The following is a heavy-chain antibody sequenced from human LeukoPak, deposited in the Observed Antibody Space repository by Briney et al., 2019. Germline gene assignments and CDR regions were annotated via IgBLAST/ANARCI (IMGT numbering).Heavy chain of an antibody. V-gene: IGHV4-39*07. D-gene: IGHD4-23*01. CDR1: GGSISSSSYY. CDR3: ARGASRYGGKIPSYFDY. Sequence: SETLSLTCTVSGGSISSSSYYWGWIRQPPGKGLEWVGSIYYSGSTYYNPSLKSRVTISVDTSKNQFSLKLSSVTAADTAVYYCARGASRYGGKIPSYFDYWGQGTLVTVSS. J-gene: IGHJ4*02. CDR2: IYYSGST.